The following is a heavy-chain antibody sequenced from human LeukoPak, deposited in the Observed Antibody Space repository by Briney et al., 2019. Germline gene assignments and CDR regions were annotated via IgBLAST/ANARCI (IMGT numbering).Heavy chain of an antibody. V-gene: IGHV4-30-4*01. J-gene: IGHJ4*02. CDR3: AREFQYADYFDY. D-gene: IGHD2-2*01. CDR1: GGSISSGDYY. CDR2: IYYSGST. Sequence: SQTLSLTCTVSGGSISSGDYYWGWIRRPPGKGLEWIGYIYYSGSTYYNPSLKSRVTISVDTSKNQFSLKLSSVTAADTAVYYCAREFQYADYFDYWGQGTLVTVSS.